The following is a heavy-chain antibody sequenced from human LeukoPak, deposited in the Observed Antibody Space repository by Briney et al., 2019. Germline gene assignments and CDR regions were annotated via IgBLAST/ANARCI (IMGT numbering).Heavy chain of an antibody. V-gene: IGHV4-39*01. Sequence: PSETLSLTCTVSGDSISSSSYYWGWIRQPPGKGLEWIGSIYYSGSTYYNPSLKSRVTISVDTSKNQFSLYYCARQTAGVDYYYYMDVWGKGTTVTVSS. CDR2: IYYSGST. D-gene: IGHD3-10*01. J-gene: IGHJ6*03. CDR1: GDSISSSSYY. CDR3: MDV.